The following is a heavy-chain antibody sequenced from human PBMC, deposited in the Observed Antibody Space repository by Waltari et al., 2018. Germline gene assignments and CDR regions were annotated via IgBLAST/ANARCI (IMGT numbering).Heavy chain of an antibody. V-gene: IGHV4-38-2*01. D-gene: IGHD3-3*01. J-gene: IGHJ5*02. Sequence: QVQLQESGPGLVKPSETLSLTCAVSGYSISSGYYWGWIRQPPGKGLEWFGSIDHRGRTYDNPSLKSRVTISVDTSKNQFSLKLSSVTAADTAVYYCARVTYEGWFDPWGQGTLVTVSS. CDR3: ARVTYEGWFDP. CDR1: GYSISSGYY. CDR2: IDHRGRT.